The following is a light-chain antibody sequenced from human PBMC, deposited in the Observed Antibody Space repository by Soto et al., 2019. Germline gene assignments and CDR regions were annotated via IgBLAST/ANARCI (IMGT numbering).Light chain of an antibody. V-gene: IGLV2-8*01. CDR3: SSYAGSIYA. J-gene: IGLJ1*01. CDR1: SSDVGGFNL. Sequence: QSVLTQPPSASGSPGQSVTISCTGTSSDVGGFNLVSWYQHHPGKAPKLMIYEVTKRPSGVPDRFSGSKSGNTASLTVSGLQTEDEADYYCSSYAGSIYAFGTGTKVTVL. CDR2: EVT.